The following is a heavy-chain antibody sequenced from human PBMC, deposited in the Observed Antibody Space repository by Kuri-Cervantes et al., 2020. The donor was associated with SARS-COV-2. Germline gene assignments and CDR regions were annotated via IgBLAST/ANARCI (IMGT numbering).Heavy chain of an antibody. D-gene: IGHD3-22*01. CDR2: IKQDGSEK. V-gene: IGHV3-7*01. CDR3: AREFRSFTMIVADAFDI. J-gene: IGHJ3*02. CDR1: GFTFSSYW. Sequence: GESLKISCAASGFTFSSYWMSWVRQAPGKGLESVANIKQDGSEKYYVDSVKGRFTISRDNAKNSLYLQMNSLRAEDTAVYYCAREFRSFTMIVADAFDIWGQGTMVTVSS.